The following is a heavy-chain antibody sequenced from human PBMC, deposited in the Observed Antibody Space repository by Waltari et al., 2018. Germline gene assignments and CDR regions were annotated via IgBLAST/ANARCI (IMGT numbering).Heavy chain of an antibody. Sequence: QITLKESGPTLVKPTQTLTLTCTFSGFSLSTSGVGVGWIRQPPGKALEWLALIYLNDDKRYSPSLKRRLTITKDTSKNQVVLTMTNMDPVDTATYYCAHRRPGITGTTGAFDIWGQGTMVTVSS. V-gene: IGHV2-5*01. CDR2: IYLNDDK. CDR3: AHRRPGITGTTGAFDI. J-gene: IGHJ3*02. CDR1: GFSLSTSGVG. D-gene: IGHD1-20*01.